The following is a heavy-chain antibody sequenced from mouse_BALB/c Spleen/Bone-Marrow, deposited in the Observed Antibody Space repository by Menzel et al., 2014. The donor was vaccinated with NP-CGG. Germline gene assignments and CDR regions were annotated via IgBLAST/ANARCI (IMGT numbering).Heavy chain of an antibody. CDR3: ARHFYGTSYYDY. CDR1: GYTFTDYI. CDR2: FYPGNGNI. J-gene: IGHJ2*01. V-gene: IGHV1-62-2*01. Sequence: QVQLQQSGAELVKPGASVKLSCKVSGYTFTDYIIHWVKQRSGQGLEWIGWFYPGNGNIKFSEKFNDKATLTVDKSSSTFYMELSRLTSKDSADYFCARHFYGTSYYDYWGQGTTLTVSS. D-gene: IGHD1-1*01.